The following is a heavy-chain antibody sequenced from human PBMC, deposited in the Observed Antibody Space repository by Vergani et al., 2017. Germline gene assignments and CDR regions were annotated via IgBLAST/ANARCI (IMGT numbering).Heavy chain of an antibody. Sequence: EVQLVESGGDLVQPGRSLRLSCQTSGFNFGEYGVSWVRQAPGKGLEWIGFIRSKTYGATTEYAASVRGRFTISRDDSKGSAYLQMSRLKKEDTAVYRCAVEIYDFGGSRDFDYWGQGTLVVVSS. CDR1: GFNFGEYG. J-gene: IGHJ4*02. V-gene: IGHV3-49*04. D-gene: IGHD4-23*01. CDR2: IRSKTYGATT. CDR3: AVEIYDFGGSRDFDY.